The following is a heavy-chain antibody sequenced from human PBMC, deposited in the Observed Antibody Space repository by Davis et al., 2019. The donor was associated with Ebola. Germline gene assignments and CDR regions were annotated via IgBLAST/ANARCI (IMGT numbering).Heavy chain of an antibody. CDR3: ARAQFPTTSDH. CDR2: INPHNGNT. Sequence: ASVKVSCKASGGTFRSYAISWVRQAPGEGLEWMGWINPHNGNTNYAQNVQGRVTMTTDTSTSTAYMEVGILRSDDTAVYYCARAQFPTTSDHWGQGTLVTVSS. D-gene: IGHD1-1*01. CDR1: GGTFRSYA. V-gene: IGHV1-18*01. J-gene: IGHJ4*02.